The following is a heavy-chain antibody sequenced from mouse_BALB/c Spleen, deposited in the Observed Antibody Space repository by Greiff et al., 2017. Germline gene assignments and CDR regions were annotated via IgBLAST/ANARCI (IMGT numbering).Heavy chain of an antibody. V-gene: IGHV5-6*02. CDR1: GFTFSSYG. CDR2: ISSGGSYT. J-gene: IGHJ3*01. D-gene: IGHD6-2*01. Sequence: EVKLVESGGDLVKPGGSLKLSCAASGFTFSSYGMSWVRQTPDKRLEWVATISSGGSYTYYPDSVKGRFTISRDNAKNTLYLEMSSLRSEDTAMYYCARDLWGFAYWGQGTLVTVSA. CDR3: ARDLWGFAY.